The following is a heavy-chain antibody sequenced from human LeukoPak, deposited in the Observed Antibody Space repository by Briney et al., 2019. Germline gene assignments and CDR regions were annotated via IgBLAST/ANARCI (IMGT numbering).Heavy chain of an antibody. J-gene: IGHJ4*02. CDR2: IYPGDSDT. CDR3: ARRYYDILTGRGAFDY. D-gene: IGHD3-9*01. V-gene: IGHV5-51*01. CDR1: GYSFSSHW. Sequence: GESLKISCEGSGYSFSSHWIAWVRQMPGKGLEWMGIIYPGDSDTRYSPSFQGQVTISADKSISTAYLQWSSLKASDTAMYYCARRYYDILTGRGAFDYWGQGTLVTVSS.